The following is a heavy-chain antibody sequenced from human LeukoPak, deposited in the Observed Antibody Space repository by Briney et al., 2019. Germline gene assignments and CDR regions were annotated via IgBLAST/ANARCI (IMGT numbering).Heavy chain of an antibody. CDR1: GYIFTSYW. Sequence: GESLQISCKGSGYIFTSYWIGWVRQLPGKGLEWMGIIYPGDSDTRYSPSFQGQVTISADKSISTAYLQWSSLKASDTAMYYCARRRLSSYSSSSSRSWFDPWGQGTLVTVSS. J-gene: IGHJ5*02. CDR2: IYPGDSDT. D-gene: IGHD6-6*01. CDR3: ARRRLSSYSSSSSRSWFDP. V-gene: IGHV5-51*01.